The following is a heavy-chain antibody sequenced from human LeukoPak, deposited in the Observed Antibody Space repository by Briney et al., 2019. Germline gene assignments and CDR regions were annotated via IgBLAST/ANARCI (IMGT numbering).Heavy chain of an antibody. CDR2: INPNSGGT. D-gene: IGHD6-6*01. CDR1: GYTFTGYY. V-gene: IGHV1-2*02. Sequence: ASVKVSCKASGYTFTGYYMHWVRQAPGQGLEWMGWINPNSGGTNYAQKFQGRVTMTRDTSISTAYMELSSLRSEDTAVYYCARREGRAAQPRDWGQGTLVTVSS. CDR3: ARREGRAAQPRD. J-gene: IGHJ4*02.